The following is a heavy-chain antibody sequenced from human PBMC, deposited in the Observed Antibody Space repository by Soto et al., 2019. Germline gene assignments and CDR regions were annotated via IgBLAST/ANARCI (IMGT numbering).Heavy chain of an antibody. CDR1: GDSISRNC. CDR3: ARGYSYAYIGLDV. CDR2: ICNSGSP. Sequence: QVQLQESGPGLVKPSETLSLTCSVSGDSISRNCWNWIRQAPEKGLEWIGYICNSGSPNYNPSLKRRLTISADTSKNQISLKVKSVTAADTAVYYCARGYSYAYIGLDVWGQGTTVTVSS. V-gene: IGHV4-4*09. D-gene: IGHD5-18*01. J-gene: IGHJ6*02.